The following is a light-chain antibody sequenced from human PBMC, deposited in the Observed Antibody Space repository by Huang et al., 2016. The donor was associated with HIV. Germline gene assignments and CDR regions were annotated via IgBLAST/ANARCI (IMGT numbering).Light chain of an antibody. CDR3: QRFNNYPVT. J-gene: IGKJ4*02. V-gene: IGKV1D-13*01. CDR2: DAS. CDR1: QDISSA. Sequence: AIQLTQSPSSLSASVGDRVTITCRASQDISSALAWYQQKPGKPPKLLIYDASSLESGVPSRFSGSASGTDFTLASSSLQPEDFATYYCQRFNNYPVTFGGGTKVEIK.